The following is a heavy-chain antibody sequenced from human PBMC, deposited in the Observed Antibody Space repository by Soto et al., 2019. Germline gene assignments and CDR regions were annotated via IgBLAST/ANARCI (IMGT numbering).Heavy chain of an antibody. V-gene: IGHV1-46*01. CDR1: GYTFTSYY. D-gene: IGHD2-2*01. CDR2: INPSGGST. Sequence: ASVKVSCKASGYTFTSYYKHCVRQAPGQGLEWMGIINPSGGSTSYAQKFQGRVTMTRDTSTSTVYMELSSLRSEDTAVYYCARNLRGYCSSTSCSAGMDVWGQGTTVTVSS. CDR3: ARNLRGYCSSTSCSAGMDV. J-gene: IGHJ6*02.